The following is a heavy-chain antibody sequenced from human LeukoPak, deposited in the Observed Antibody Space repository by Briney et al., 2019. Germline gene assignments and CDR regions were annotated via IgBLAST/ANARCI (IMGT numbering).Heavy chain of an antibody. Sequence: GGSLRLSCAAAGFTFSDYGMNWVRQAPGKGLEGVAVISYDGSNKYYADSVKGRFTISRDNSKNTLYLQMNSLRAEDTVVYYCASLYYDFWSGYPGDAFDIWGQGTMVTVSS. CDR2: ISYDGSNK. CDR3: ASLYYDFWSGYPGDAFDI. V-gene: IGHV3-30*03. D-gene: IGHD3-3*01. J-gene: IGHJ3*02. CDR1: GFTFSDYG.